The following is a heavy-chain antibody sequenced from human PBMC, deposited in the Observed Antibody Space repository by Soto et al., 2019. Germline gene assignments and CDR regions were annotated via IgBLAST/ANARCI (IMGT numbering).Heavy chain of an antibody. CDR2: IYYSGST. CDR1: GSSISSSSYY. V-gene: IGHV4-39*01. CDR3: ATPYCGADCYLLALDV. D-gene: IGHD2-21*02. Sequence: ASETLSLTCTVSGSSISSSSYYWGWIRQPPGKGLEWIGSIYYSGSTYYNPSLKSRVTISVDTSKNQFSLKLSSVTAADTAVYYCATPYCGADCYLLALDVWGQGTTVT. J-gene: IGHJ6*02.